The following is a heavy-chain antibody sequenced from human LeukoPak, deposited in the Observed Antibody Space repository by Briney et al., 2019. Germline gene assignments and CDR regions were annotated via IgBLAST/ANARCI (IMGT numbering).Heavy chain of an antibody. J-gene: IGHJ4*02. Sequence: SETLSLTCSVSGGSISSSSYYWGWIRQPPGKGLEWIGSIYYSGSTYYNPSLKSRVTISVDTSKNQFSLKLTSVTAADTAVYYCASSPSGYWWNFDCWGQGTLVTVSS. CDR1: GGSISSSSYY. D-gene: IGHD3-22*01. CDR2: IYYSGST. V-gene: IGHV4-39*01. CDR3: ASSPSGYWWNFDC.